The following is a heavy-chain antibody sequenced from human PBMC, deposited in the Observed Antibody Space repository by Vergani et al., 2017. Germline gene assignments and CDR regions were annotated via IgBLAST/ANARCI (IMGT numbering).Heavy chain of an antibody. J-gene: IGHJ6*03. D-gene: IGHD2-2*01. Sequence: QVQLQESGPGLVKPSETLSLTCAVYGGSFSGYYWSWIRQPPGKGLEWIGEINHSGSTNYNPSLKSRVTISVDTSKNQFSLKLSSVTAADTAVYYCATKRQGYCSSTSCYAALQYYYYYYMDVWGKGTTVTVSS. CDR1: GGSFSGYY. V-gene: IGHV4-34*10. CDR3: ATKRQGYCSSTSCYAALQYYYYYYMDV. CDR2: INHSGST.